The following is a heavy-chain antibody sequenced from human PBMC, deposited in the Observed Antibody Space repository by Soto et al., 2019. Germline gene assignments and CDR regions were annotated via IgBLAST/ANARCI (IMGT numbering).Heavy chain of an antibody. CDR2: LSDNGGST. CDR3: AKESTMVRGVILDYFDY. V-gene: IGHV3-23*01. J-gene: IGHJ4*02. CDR1: GFTFSSYA. Sequence: EVQLLESGGGLVQPGGSLRLSCAASGFTFSSYAMSWVRQAPGKGLEWVSTLSDNGGSTYYADSVKGRFTIPRDNSKNTLYLQMTSLRAEDTAVYYCAKESTMVRGVILDYFDYWGQGPLVTVSS. D-gene: IGHD3-10*01.